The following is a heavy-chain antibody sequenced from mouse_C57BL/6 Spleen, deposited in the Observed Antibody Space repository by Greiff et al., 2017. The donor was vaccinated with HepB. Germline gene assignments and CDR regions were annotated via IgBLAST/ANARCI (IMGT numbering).Heavy chain of an antibody. V-gene: IGHV5-6*01. J-gene: IGHJ3*01. D-gene: IGHD2-4*01. CDR1: GFTFSSYG. CDR2: ISSGGSYT. CDR3: ARHAEDYDYDEGFAY. Sequence: EVQVVESGGDLVKPGGSLKLSCAASGFTFSSYGMSWVRQTPDKRLEWVATISSGGSYTYYPDSVKGRFTISRDNAKNTLYLQMSSLKSEDTAMYYCARHAEDYDYDEGFAYWGQGTLVTVSA.